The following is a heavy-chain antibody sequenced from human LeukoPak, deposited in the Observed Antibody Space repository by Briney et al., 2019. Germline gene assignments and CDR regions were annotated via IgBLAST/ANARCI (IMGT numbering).Heavy chain of an antibody. V-gene: IGHV4-39*07. Sequence: PSETLSLTCSVSGGSISSSSYYWGWIRQPPGKGLEWIGSIYYSGNTHNNPSLKSRVTVSVDTSKNQFSLKLSSVIEADTAVYYCARAYAGYASRFDYWGQGVLVTVSS. D-gene: IGHD1-1*01. CDR3: ARAYAGYASRFDY. CDR2: IYYSGNT. J-gene: IGHJ4*02. CDR1: GGSISSSSYY.